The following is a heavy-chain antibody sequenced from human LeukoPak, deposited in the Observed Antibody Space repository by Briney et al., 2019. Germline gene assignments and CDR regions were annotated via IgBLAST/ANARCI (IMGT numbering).Heavy chain of an antibody. V-gene: IGHV1-69*04. CDR2: IIPIFGIA. CDR1: GGTFSSYA. CDR3: AKGREIAVAGFEDWFDP. D-gene: IGHD6-19*01. Sequence: SVKVSCKASGGTFSSYAISWVRQAPGQGLEWMGRIIPIFGIANHAQKFQGRVTITADKSTSTAYMELSSLRSEDTAVYYCAKGREIAVAGFEDWFDPWGQGTLVTVSS. J-gene: IGHJ5*02.